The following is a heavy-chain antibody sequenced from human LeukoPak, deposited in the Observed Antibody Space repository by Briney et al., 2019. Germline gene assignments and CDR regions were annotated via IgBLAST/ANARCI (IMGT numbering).Heavy chain of an antibody. J-gene: IGHJ4*02. D-gene: IGHD3-22*01. CDR2: ISAYNGNT. CDR1: GYTFTSYG. Sequence: GASVKVSCKASGYTFTSYGISWVRQAPGQGLEWMGWISAYNGNTHYAQKLQGRVTMTTDTSTSTAYMELRSLRSDDTAVYYCGIRDTSDYYVFWGQGTLVTVSS. V-gene: IGHV1-18*01. CDR3: GIRDTSDYYVF.